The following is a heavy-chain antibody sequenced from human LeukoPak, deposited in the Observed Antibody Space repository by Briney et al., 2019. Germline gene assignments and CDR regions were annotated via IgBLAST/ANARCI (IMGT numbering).Heavy chain of an antibody. Sequence: SVKVSCKAFGGTFSSYAISWVRQAPGQGLEWMGGIIPIFGTANYAQKFQGRVTITADESTSTAYMELSSLRSEDTAVYYCARDSLQQLSLVGAFDIWGQGTMVTVSS. CDR1: GGTFSSYA. V-gene: IGHV1-69*13. CDR2: IIPIFGTA. CDR3: ARDSLQQLSLVGAFDI. D-gene: IGHD6-13*01. J-gene: IGHJ3*02.